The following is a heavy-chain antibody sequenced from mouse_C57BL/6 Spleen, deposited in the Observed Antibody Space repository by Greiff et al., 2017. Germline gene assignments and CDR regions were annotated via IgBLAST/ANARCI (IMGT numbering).Heavy chain of an antibody. V-gene: IGHV1-50*01. CDR2: IDPSDSYT. Sequence: QVQLQQPGAELVKPGASVKLSCKASGYTFTSYWMQWVKQRPGQGLEWIGEIDPSDSYTNYNQKLKGKATLTVDPSSSTADMPLSSLTSEDSAVYYCAAYGSSAWFAYWGQGTLVTVSA. D-gene: IGHD1-1*01. CDR3: AAYGSSAWFAY. CDR1: GYTFTSYW. J-gene: IGHJ3*01.